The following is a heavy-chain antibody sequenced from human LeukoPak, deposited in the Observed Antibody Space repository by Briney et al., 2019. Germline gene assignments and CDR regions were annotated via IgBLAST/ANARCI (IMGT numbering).Heavy chain of an antibody. D-gene: IGHD1-1*01. J-gene: IGHJ4*02. CDR2: IYYSGST. CDR1: GGSISSSSYY. Sequence: PSETLSLTCTVSGGSISSSSYYWGWIRHPPGKGLEWIGSIYYSGSTYYNPSLKSRVTISVDTSKNQFSLKLSSVTAADTAVYYCARHSRKWSGVQEYYFDYWGQGTLVTVSS. V-gene: IGHV4-39*01. CDR3: ARHSRKWSGVQEYYFDY.